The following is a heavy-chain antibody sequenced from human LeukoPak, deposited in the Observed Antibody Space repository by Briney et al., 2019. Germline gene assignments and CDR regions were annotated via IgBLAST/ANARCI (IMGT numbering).Heavy chain of an antibody. J-gene: IGHJ4*02. CDR1: PFTFTGYW. CDR3: AGTAGY. Sequence: AGGSLRLSCAASPFTFTGYWMTWVRQAPGKGLEWVATISQDGSETYYVDSVKGRFTISKDNAKNSMYLQMNSLRADDTAVYYCAGTAGYWGQGTLVSVSS. CDR2: ISQDGSET. V-gene: IGHV3-7*01. D-gene: IGHD2-21*02.